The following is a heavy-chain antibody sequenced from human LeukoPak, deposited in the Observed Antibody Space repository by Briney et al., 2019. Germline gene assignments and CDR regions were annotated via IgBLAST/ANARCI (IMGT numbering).Heavy chain of an antibody. D-gene: IGHD2-2*01. CDR3: ARLGYCSSTSCFFKWFDP. V-gene: IGHV4-34*01. J-gene: IGHJ5*02. CDR2: INDSGST. CDR1: GGSFSGYY. Sequence: SETLSLTCAVYGGSFSGYYWSWIRQPPGKGLEWIGEINDSGSTNYNPSLKSRVTISVDTSKNQFSLKLSSVTAADTAVYYCARLGYCSSTSCFFKWFDPWGQGTLVTVSS.